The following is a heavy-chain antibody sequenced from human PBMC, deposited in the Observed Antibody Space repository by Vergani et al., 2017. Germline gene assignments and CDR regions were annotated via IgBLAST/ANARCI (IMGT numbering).Heavy chain of an antibody. Sequence: EVQLVESGGGPVKPGGSLRLSCAASGFTFSSYSMNWVRQAPGKGLEWVSSISSSSSYIYYADSVKGRFTISRDNAKNSLYLQMNSLRAEDTAVYYCARGFGHDYGRAGDYWGQGTLVTVSS. D-gene: IGHD4-17*01. CDR3: ARGFGHDYGRAGDY. CDR2: ISSSSSYI. J-gene: IGHJ4*02. CDR1: GFTFSSYS. V-gene: IGHV3-21*01.